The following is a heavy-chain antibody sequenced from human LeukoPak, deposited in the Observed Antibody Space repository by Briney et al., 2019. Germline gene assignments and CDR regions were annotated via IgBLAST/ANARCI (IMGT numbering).Heavy chain of an antibody. V-gene: IGHV4-59*11. Sequence: PSETLSLTCTVSGGSISSPYWSLIRQPPGKGLECNGYIYYSGIIKYSPSLKSRVTLSEDNSKNQFSLRLTAVTAADTDVYYCARTSYHYNSGDYGWYFDYWGQGTLVTVSA. J-gene: IGHJ4*02. D-gene: IGHD3-10*01. CDR2: IYYSGII. CDR1: GGSISSPY. CDR3: ARTSYHYNSGDYGWYFDY.